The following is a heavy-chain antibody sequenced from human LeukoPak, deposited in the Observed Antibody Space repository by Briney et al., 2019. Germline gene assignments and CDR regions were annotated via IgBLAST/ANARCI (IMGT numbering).Heavy chain of an antibody. CDR2: INPNSGGT. J-gene: IGHJ4*02. D-gene: IGHD6-13*01. CDR3: PRPNHAISIAADRTLDY. V-gene: IGHV1-2*02. CDR1: GYTFTGYY. Sequence: ASVRVSCKASGYTFTGYYMHWVRQAPGQGLEWMGWINPNSGGTNYAQKFQGRVTMTRDTSISTAYMELSRLRSDDTAVYYCPRPNHAISIAADRTLDYWGQGTLVTVSS.